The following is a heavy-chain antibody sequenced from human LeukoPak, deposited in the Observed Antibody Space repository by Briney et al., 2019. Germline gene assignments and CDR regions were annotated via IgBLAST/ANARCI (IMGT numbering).Heavy chain of an antibody. Sequence: PSETLSLTCTVSGGSISSSSYYWGWIRQPPGKGLEWIGSIYYSGSTYYNPSLKSRVTISVDTSKNQFSLKLSSVTAADTAVYYCSVAGTVLTDYFDYWGQGTLVTVSS. CDR3: SVAGTVLTDYFDY. D-gene: IGHD6-19*01. V-gene: IGHV4-39*01. CDR2: IYYSGST. J-gene: IGHJ4*02. CDR1: GGSISSSSYY.